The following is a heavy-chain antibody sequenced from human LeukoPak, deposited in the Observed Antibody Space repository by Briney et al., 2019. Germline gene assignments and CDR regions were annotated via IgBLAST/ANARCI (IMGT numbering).Heavy chain of an antibody. Sequence: SETLSLTCTVSGGSISSYYWSWIRQPAGKGLEWIGEINHSGSTNYNPSLKSRVTISVDTSKNQFSLKLSSVTAADTAVYYCASASSGYYYFAFDIWGQGTMVTVSS. D-gene: IGHD3-22*01. V-gene: IGHV4-34*01. CDR1: GGSISSYY. CDR3: ASASSGYYYFAFDI. CDR2: INHSGST. J-gene: IGHJ3*02.